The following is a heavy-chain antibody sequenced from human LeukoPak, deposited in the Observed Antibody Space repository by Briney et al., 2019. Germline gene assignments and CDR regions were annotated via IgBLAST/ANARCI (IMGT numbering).Heavy chain of an antibody. CDR3: ARERQNKDFWSGGDY. J-gene: IGHJ4*02. CDR1: GLTFSTYW. V-gene: IGHV3-7*01. Sequence: GGSLRLSCAASGLTFSTYWMSWVRQAPGKGLEWVANIKQDGSEKYYVDSVKGRFTISRDNARNSLYLQMNTLRPEDTAVYYCARERQNKDFWSGGDYWGQGTLVTVSS. D-gene: IGHD3-3*01. CDR2: IKQDGSEK.